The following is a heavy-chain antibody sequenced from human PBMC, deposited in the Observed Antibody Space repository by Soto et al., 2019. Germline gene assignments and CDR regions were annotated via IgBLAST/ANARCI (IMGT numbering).Heavy chain of an antibody. CDR3: ASAHDYYDSSGYYFGDY. D-gene: IGHD3-22*01. CDR1: GGTFSSYA. V-gene: IGHV1-69*01. CDR2: SIPIFGTA. Sequence: QVQLVQSGAEVKKPGSSVKVSCKASGGTFSSYAISWVRQAPGQGLEWMGGSIPIFGTANYAQKFQGRVTITADESTSTAYMELSSLRSEDTAVYYCASAHDYYDSSGYYFGDYWGQGTLVTVSS. J-gene: IGHJ4*02.